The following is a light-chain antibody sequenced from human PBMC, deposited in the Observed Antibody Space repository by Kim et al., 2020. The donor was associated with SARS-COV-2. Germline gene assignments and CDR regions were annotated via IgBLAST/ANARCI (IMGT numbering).Light chain of an antibody. CDR1: QSVTNNF. CDR2: GAS. J-gene: IGKJ4*01. Sequence: EIVLTQSPGTLSLSPGEGVTLSCRASQSVTNNFLAWYQQKPGQAPRLLISGASTKATGIPDRFSGSGSGTDFTLTISRLDPEDFAVYYCQQYGRSPLNFGGGTKVDIK. CDR3: QQYGRSPLN. V-gene: IGKV3-20*01.